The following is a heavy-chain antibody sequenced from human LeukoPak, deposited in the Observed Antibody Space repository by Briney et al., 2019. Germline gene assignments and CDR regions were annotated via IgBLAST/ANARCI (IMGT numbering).Heavy chain of an antibody. CDR1: GFTFRSYG. V-gene: IGHV3-30*03. Sequence: GGPQRLSCAASGFTFRSYGMHWVRQAPGKGLEWVAVIPYDGSNKYYADSVKGRFTISRDNSKNTLYLQMNSLRAEDTAVYYCARVYYSYVQSIDYWGQGTLVTVSS. J-gene: IGHJ4*02. CDR2: IPYDGSNK. D-gene: IGHD5-18*01. CDR3: ARVYYSYVQSIDY.